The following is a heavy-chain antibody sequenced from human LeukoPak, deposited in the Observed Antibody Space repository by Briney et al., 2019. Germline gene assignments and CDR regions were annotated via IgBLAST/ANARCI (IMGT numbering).Heavy chain of an antibody. J-gene: IGHJ5*02. D-gene: IGHD2-15*01. Sequence: QSGGSLRLSCAASGFTFSNYAMSWVRQVPGRGLEWVSTISSRGDSTYDADSVKGRFTISRDNSKNSLYLQMNSVRAEDTAVYYCARTYCSGGSCYSVWFDPWGQGTLVTVSS. V-gene: IGHV3-23*01. CDR3: ARTYCSGGSCYSVWFDP. CDR1: GFTFSNYA. CDR2: ISSRGDST.